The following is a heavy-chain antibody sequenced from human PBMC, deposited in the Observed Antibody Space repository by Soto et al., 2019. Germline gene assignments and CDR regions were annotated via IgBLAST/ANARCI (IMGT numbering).Heavy chain of an antibody. CDR3: ARVAGYCSGGSCYSVEGYYFDY. CDR2: IYSGGST. Sequence: GGSLRLSCAASGFTVSSNYMSWVRQAPGKGLEWVSVIYSGGSTYYADSVKGRFTISRDNSKNTLYLQMNSLRAEDTAVYYCARVAGYCSGGSCYSVEGYYFDYWGQGTLVTVSS. J-gene: IGHJ4*02. D-gene: IGHD2-15*01. V-gene: IGHV3-66*01. CDR1: GFTVSSNY.